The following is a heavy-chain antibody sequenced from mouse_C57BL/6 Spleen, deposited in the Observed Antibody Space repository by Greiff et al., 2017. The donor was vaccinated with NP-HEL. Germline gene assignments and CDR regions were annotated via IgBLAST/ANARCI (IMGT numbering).Heavy chain of an antibody. Sequence: VKLQESGPELVKPGASVKISCKASGYTFTDYYINWVKQRPGQGLEWIGWIFPGSGSTYYNEKFKGKATLTVDKSSSTAYMLLSSLTSEDSAVYFCARGASYYGSSPNYYAMDYWGQGTSVTVSS. D-gene: IGHD1-1*01. CDR2: IFPGSGST. V-gene: IGHV1-75*01. CDR3: ARGASYYGSSPNYYAMDY. J-gene: IGHJ4*01. CDR1: GYTFTDYY.